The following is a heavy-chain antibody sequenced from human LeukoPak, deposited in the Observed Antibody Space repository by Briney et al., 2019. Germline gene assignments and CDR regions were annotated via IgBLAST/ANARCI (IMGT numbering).Heavy chain of an antibody. J-gene: IGHJ4*02. CDR2: IYTSGST. Sequence: PSQTMSLTCTVSGGSISSGSYYWSWIRQPAGQGLEWIGRIYTSGSTNYNPSLKSRVTISVDTSKNQFSLKLSSVTAADTAVYYCARARGVVDTATDWGQGTLVTVSS. CDR1: GGSISSGSYY. CDR3: ARARGVVDTATD. D-gene: IGHD5-18*01. V-gene: IGHV4-61*02.